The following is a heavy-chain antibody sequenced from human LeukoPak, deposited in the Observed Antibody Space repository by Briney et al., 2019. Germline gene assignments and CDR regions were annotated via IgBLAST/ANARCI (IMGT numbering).Heavy chain of an antibody. V-gene: IGHV4-59*01. Sequence: SETLSLTCTVSGGSLGRYYWSWIRQPPGKGLEWIGYIYYSGSTSYNPPLKSRVTMSVDTSKNQFSLNLSSVTAADTAVYYCARVKDGSNQDAFHIWGQGTMVTVSS. D-gene: IGHD5-24*01. CDR1: GGSLGRYY. CDR2: IYYSGST. CDR3: ARVKDGSNQDAFHI. J-gene: IGHJ3*02.